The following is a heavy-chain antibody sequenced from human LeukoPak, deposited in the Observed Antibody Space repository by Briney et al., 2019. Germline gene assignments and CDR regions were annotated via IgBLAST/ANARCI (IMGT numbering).Heavy chain of an antibody. CDR1: GFTFSNYG. CDR2: LSYDGSNK. CDR3: AKDQLARERYGGDEPDY. Sequence: GGSLRLSCAASGFTFSNYGMHWVRQAPGKGLEWVAILSYDGSNKNSADSVKGRFTISRDNSKNTLFLQMNSLRPEDTAVYYCAKDQLARERYGGDEPDYWGQGTLVTVSS. J-gene: IGHJ4*02. V-gene: IGHV3-30*18. D-gene: IGHD1-1*01.